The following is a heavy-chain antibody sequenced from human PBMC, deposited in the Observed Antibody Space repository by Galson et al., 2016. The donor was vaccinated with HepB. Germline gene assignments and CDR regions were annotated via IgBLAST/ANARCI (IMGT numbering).Heavy chain of an antibody. V-gene: IGHV3-11*05. D-gene: IGHD6-13*01. J-gene: IGHJ4*02. Sequence: DSVKGRFTISRDNAKNSLYLQMNTLRAEDTAVYYCARDTPPGYSSSWVDYWGQGTLVTVSS. CDR3: ARDTPPGYSSSWVDY.